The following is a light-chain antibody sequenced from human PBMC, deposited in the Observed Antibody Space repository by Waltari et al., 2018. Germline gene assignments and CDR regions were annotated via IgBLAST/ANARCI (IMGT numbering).Light chain of an antibody. CDR2: GAS. J-gene: IGKJ4*01. CDR1: QRVGSNH. CDR3: HQYGSSPFT. V-gene: IGKV3-20*01. Sequence: IVLTPSPGPLSLSPGDSATISCGARQRVGSNHVAWYQQKPGQAPRLLIYGASAKESGIPDRFSGSGSGTDFSLTISRLEPEDFAVYYCHQYGSSPFTFGGGTKVEIK.